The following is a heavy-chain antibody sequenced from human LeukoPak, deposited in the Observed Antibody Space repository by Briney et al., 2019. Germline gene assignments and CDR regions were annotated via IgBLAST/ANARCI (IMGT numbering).Heavy chain of an antibody. CDR2: IISSSSYI. D-gene: IGHD3-22*01. CDR3: ARSSGYYDSSPANFDY. CDR1: GFTFSSYS. Sequence: GGSLRLSCAASGFTFSSYSMNWVRQAPGKGLEWVSSIISSSSYIYYADSVKGRFTISRDNAKNSLYLQMNSLRAEDTAVYYCARSSGYYDSSPANFDYWGQGTLVTVSS. J-gene: IGHJ4*02. V-gene: IGHV3-21*01.